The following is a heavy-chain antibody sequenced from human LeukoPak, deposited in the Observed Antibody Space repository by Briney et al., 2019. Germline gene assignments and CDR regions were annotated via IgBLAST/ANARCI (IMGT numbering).Heavy chain of an antibody. Sequence: GGSLRLSCAASGFTFDDYAMHWVRQGPGKGLEWVAAMWSDGSNECYGDSVKGRFTISRENFKNTVYLQMNSLRVDDSAVYYCARGATYWGDFYYGMDVWGQGTTVTVSS. D-gene: IGHD7-27*01. CDR1: GFTFDDYA. CDR3: ARGATYWGDFYYGMDV. J-gene: IGHJ6*02. CDR2: MWSDGSNE. V-gene: IGHV3-33*08.